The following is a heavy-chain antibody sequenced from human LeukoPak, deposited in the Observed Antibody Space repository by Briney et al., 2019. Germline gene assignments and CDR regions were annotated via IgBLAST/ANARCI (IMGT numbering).Heavy chain of an antibody. CDR1: GGSISSGDYY. J-gene: IGHJ4*02. CDR3: ARGLVVPAAMPFDY. CDR2: IYYSGST. D-gene: IGHD2-2*01. Sequence: ASETLSLTCTVSGGSISSGDYYWSWIRQPPGKGLEWIGYIYYSGSTYYNPSLKSRVTISVDTSKNQFSLKLSSVTAADTAVYYCARGLVVPAAMPFDYWGQGTLVTVSS. V-gene: IGHV4-30-4*01.